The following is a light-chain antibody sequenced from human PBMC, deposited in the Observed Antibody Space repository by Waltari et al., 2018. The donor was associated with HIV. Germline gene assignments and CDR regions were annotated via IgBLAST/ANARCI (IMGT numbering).Light chain of an antibody. CDR1: SSNIGAGYD. CDR2: GNG. CDR3: QSYDSSLSGWV. Sequence: QSVLTQPPSVSGAPGQRVTISCTGSSSNIGAGYDVHWYQQLPGTAPKLLIYGNGKRPSGVPDRFSCSNAGTSASLAITGLQAEDEADYYCQSYDSSLSGWVFGGGTKLTVL. V-gene: IGLV1-40*01. J-gene: IGLJ3*02.